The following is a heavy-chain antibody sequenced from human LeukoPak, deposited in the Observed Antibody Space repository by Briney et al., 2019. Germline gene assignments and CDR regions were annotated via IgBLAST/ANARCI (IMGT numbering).Heavy chain of an antibody. CDR1: GYTLTELS. V-gene: IGHV1-24*01. J-gene: IGHJ4*02. CDR2: FDPEDGET. CDR3: AATASAAGTFDY. D-gene: IGHD6-13*01. Sequence: GASVKVSCKVSGYTLTELSMHWVRQAPGKGPEWMGGFDPEDGETIYAQKFQGRVTMTEDTSTDTAYMELSSLRSEDTAVYYCAATASAAGTFDYWGQGTLVTVSS.